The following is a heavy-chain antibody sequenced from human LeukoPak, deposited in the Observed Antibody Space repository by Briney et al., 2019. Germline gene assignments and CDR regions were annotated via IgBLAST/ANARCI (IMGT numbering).Heavy chain of an antibody. V-gene: IGHV4-34*01. Sequence: KASETLSLTCAVYVDSFSDHYWTWIRQPPGKGLEWIGEIHHSGSTNYRLSLKSRVSISVDRSKNQFSLKLTSVTAADTGVYFCARVSDIMISFGGAISYFDYWGQGALVTVSS. D-gene: IGHD3-16*02. CDR2: IHHSGST. CDR1: VDSFSDHY. J-gene: IGHJ4*02. CDR3: ARVSDIMISFGGAISYFDY.